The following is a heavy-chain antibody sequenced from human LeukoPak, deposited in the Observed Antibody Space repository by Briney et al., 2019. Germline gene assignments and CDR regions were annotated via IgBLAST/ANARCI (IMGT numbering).Heavy chain of an antibody. D-gene: IGHD5-18*01. CDR3: ARAASRGYSYGFDY. J-gene: IGHJ4*02. CDR2: TSSSRSHT. CDR1: GFTFSDYY. Sequence: PGESLRLSCAASGFTFSDYYMSWIRQAPGKGQEWVSYTSSSRSHTNYADSVKGRFTISRDNAKNSLYLQMNSLRAEDTAVYYCARAASRGYSYGFDYWGQGTLVTVSS. V-gene: IGHV3-11*05.